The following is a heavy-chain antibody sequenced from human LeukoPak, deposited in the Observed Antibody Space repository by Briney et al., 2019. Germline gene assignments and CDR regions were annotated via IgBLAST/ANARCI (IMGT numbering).Heavy chain of an antibody. J-gene: IGHJ6*02. Sequence: ASVKVSCKASRYTFTDYYMHWVRQAPGQGLEWMGWINPNSGGTNYAQKFQGRVTMTRDTSISTAYMELSRLRSDDTAVYYCARDGSQIAVYGMDVWGQGTTVTVSS. CDR2: INPNSGGT. D-gene: IGHD6-19*01. CDR3: ARDGSQIAVYGMDV. CDR1: RYTFTDYY. V-gene: IGHV1-2*02.